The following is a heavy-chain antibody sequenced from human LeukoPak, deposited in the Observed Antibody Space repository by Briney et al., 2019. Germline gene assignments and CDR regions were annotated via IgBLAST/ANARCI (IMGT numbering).Heavy chain of an antibody. J-gene: IGHJ4*02. V-gene: IGHV1-24*01. D-gene: IGHD2-2*01. CDR1: GYTLTELS. Sequence: ASVKVSCKVSGYTLTELSMHWVRQAPGKGLEWMGGFDPEDGETIYPQKFQGRVTMTEDTSTDTAYMELSSLRSEDTAVYYCATGYCSSTSCYGYDYWSQGTLVTVSS. CDR3: ATGYCSSTSCYGYDY. CDR2: FDPEDGET.